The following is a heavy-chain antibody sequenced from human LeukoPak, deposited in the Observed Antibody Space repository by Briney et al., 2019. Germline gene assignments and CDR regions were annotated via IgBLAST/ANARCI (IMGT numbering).Heavy chain of an antibody. D-gene: IGHD3-10*01. V-gene: IGHV4-59*01. J-gene: IGHJ4*02. Sequence: PSETLSLTCTVSGGSISSYYWSWIRQPPGKGLEWIGYIYYSGSTNYNPSLKSRVTISVDTSKNQFSLKLSSVTAADTAVYYCARGSLGGAIGYWGQGTLVTVSS. CDR3: ARGSLGGAIGY. CDR2: IYYSGST. CDR1: GGSISSYY.